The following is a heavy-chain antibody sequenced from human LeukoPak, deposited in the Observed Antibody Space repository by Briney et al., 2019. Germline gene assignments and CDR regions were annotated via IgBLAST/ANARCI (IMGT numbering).Heavy chain of an antibody. CDR1: GFSFASFA. CDR3: DAANF. Sequence: GGSLRLSCAASGFSFASFAMGWVRQPPGKGLEWVSTISDSGGRTHYADSVQGRFTISRDNSKNTLYLQINNLRAEDTAIYYCDAANFWGQGTLVTVSS. CDR2: ISDSGGRT. D-gene: IGHD5-18*01. V-gene: IGHV3-23*01. J-gene: IGHJ4*02.